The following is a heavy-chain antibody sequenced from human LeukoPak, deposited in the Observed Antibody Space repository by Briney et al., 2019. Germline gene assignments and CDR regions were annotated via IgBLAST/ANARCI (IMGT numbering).Heavy chain of an antibody. Sequence: SETLSLTCTVSGGSISSYYWSWIRQPPGKGLGWIGYIYYSGSTNYNPSLKSRVTISVDTSKNQFSLKLSSVTAADTAVYYCARGHSGSYYGYWGQGTLVTVSS. V-gene: IGHV4-59*01. D-gene: IGHD1-26*01. CDR3: ARGHSGSYYGY. J-gene: IGHJ4*02. CDR1: GGSISSYY. CDR2: IYYSGST.